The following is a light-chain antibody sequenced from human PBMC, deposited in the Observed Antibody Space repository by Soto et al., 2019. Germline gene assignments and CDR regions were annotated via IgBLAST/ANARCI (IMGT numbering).Light chain of an antibody. Sequence: EIVLTQSPATLSLSPGERATLSCRASQSVSSYLAWYQQKPGQAPRLLIYDASNRATGIPARFSGSGSGTDFTLTISSLEPEDFAVYYCQQRSNWPPLMYTCGQGTKLEIK. J-gene: IGKJ2*01. CDR1: QSVSSY. CDR3: QQRSNWPPLMYT. CDR2: DAS. V-gene: IGKV3-11*01.